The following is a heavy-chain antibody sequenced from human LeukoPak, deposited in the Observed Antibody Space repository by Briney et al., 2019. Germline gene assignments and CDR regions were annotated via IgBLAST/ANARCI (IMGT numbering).Heavy chain of an antibody. CDR3: AKEPPVVPAAIGEDYFDY. J-gene: IGHJ4*02. Sequence: GGTLRLSCAASGFTFSSYAMSWVRQAPGKGLEWVSAISGSGGSTYYADSVKGRFTISRDNSKNTLYLQMNSLRAEDTAVYYCAKEPPVVPAAIGEDYFDYWGQGTLVTVSS. CDR2: ISGSGGST. V-gene: IGHV3-23*01. D-gene: IGHD2-2*01. CDR1: GFTFSSYA.